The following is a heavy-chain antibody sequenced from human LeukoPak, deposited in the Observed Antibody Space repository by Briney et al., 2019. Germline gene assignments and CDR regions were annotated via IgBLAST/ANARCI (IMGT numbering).Heavy chain of an antibody. CDR1: GFTFSSYS. J-gene: IGHJ4*02. D-gene: IGHD1-7*01. CDR3: ARSSRELGGYAPWELMPPFDY. CDR2: IISSSSTI. Sequence: GGPLRLSCAASGFTFSSYSMHWVRKAPGKRVEWVSYIISSSSTIYYADSVKGRFTMSRYNAKNSLYLQMNSLRAEDTAVYYCARSSRELGGYAPWELMPPFDYWGQGTLVTVSS. V-gene: IGHV3-48*01.